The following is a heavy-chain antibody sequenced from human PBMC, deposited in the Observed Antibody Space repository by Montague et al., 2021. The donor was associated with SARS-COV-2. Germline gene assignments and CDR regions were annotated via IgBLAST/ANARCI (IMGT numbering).Heavy chain of an antibody. D-gene: IGHD3-16*02. CDR2: VYYSGNT. CDR1: TGSINNTNYY. CDR3: ARQSSYRDAFDV. Sequence: SETLSLTCTVSTGSINNTNYYWGWVRQPPGKGLEWIGSVYYSGNTYFNPSLKSRVVISVDTSKNQFSLKLTSVTAADTAVYYCARQSSYRDAFDVWGKGTRVTVSS. V-gene: IGHV4-39*01. J-gene: IGHJ3*01.